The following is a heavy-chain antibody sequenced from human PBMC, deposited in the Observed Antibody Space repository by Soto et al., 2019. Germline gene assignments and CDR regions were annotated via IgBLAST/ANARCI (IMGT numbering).Heavy chain of an antibody. V-gene: IGHV3-30*18. CDR3: AKDVGYCSGGRCYPHNWFDP. D-gene: IGHD2-15*01. CDR2: ISYDGSIE. J-gene: IGHJ5*02. Sequence: QVQLVESGGGVVQPGRSLRLSCAASGFTFKSYGMHWVRQAPGKGLGWVAVISYDGSIEYYGDSVKGRFTISRENSKNTLYLQMNSLRAEDTAVYYCAKDVGYCSGGRCYPHNWFDPWCQGTLVTVSS. CDR1: GFTFKSYG.